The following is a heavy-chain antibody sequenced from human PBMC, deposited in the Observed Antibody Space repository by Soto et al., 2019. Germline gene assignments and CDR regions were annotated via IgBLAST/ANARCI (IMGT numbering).Heavy chain of an antibody. CDR1: GFRFSTYD. D-gene: IGHD3-16*01. CDR3: ARDRCYDGTCYSASDS. Sequence: GGSLRLSCAASGFRFSTYDMDWLRQAPGKGPEWIAHISTTSFTIYYADSVKGRFTISRDNARNSLYLEMNSLRDEDTAVYYWARDRCYDGTCYSASDSWGQGTLVTVSS. CDR2: ISTTSFTI. J-gene: IGHJ5*01. V-gene: IGHV3-48*02.